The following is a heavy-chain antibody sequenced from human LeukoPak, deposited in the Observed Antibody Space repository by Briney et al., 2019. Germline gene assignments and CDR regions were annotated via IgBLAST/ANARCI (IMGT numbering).Heavy chain of an antibody. D-gene: IGHD1-26*01. CDR3: ARDAIVGATNFDY. CDR1: GLTFSSHS. CDR2: ISSSSTYI. V-gene: IGHV3-21*01. J-gene: IGHJ4*02. Sequence: SGGSLRLSCAASGLTFSSHSMNWVRQAPGKGLEWVSSISSSSTYIYYADPVKGRFTISRDNAKNSLYLQMNSLRAEDTAVYYCARDAIVGATNFDYWGQGTLVTVSA.